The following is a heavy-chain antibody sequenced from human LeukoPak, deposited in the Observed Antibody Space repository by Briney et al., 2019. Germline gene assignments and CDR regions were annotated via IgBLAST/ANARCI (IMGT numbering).Heavy chain of an antibody. CDR1: GFTFSSFD. CDR3: ARGPPRGKYYYMDV. D-gene: IGHD1-1*01. J-gene: IGHJ6*03. Sequence: GGSLRLSCAASGFTFSSFDMHWVRQPTGQGLEWVSTIGTASDTYYPGSVEGRFTLSRDNAKNSSYLQMNSLTAGDTAVYYCARGPPRGKYYYMDVWGKGTTVTVSS. CDR2: IGTASDT. V-gene: IGHV3-13*01.